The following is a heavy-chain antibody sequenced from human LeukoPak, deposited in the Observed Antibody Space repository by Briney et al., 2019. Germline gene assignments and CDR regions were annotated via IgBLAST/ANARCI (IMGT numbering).Heavy chain of an antibody. J-gene: IGHJ4*02. D-gene: IGHD2-2*01. CDR3: ATWVRSTSITQQFDY. V-gene: IGHV1-24*01. CDR1: GYTLTELS. CDR2: FDPEDGET. Sequence: ASVKVSCKVSGYTLTELSMHWVRQAPGKGLEWMGGFDPEDGETIYAQKFQGRVTMTEDTSTDTAYMELSSLRSEDTAVYYCATWVRSTSITQQFDYWGQGTLVTVSS.